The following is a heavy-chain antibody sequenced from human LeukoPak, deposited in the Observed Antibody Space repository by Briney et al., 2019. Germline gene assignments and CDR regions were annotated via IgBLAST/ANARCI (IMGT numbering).Heavy chain of an antibody. D-gene: IGHD5-12*01. CDR2: IIPIFGTA. CDR3: ARDHSGCLDY. J-gene: IGHJ4*02. CDR1: GGTFSSYA. Sequence: VASVKVSCKASGGTFSSYAISWVRQAPGQGLEWMGGIIPIFGTANYAQKFQGRVTITADESTSTAYMELSSLRSEDTAVYCCARDHSGCLDYWGQGTLVTVSS. V-gene: IGHV1-69*13.